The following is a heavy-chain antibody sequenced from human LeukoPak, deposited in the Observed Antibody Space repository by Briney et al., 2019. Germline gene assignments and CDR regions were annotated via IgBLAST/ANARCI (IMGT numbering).Heavy chain of an antibody. CDR2: IYYSGST. Sequence: SQTLSLTCTVSGGSISSGDYYWSWIRQPPGKGLEWIGYIYYSGSTYYNPSLKSRVTISVDTSKNQFSLKLSSVTAADTAVYYCARNSIYDFWSGPGNYFDYWGQGTLVTVSS. D-gene: IGHD3-3*01. CDR3: ARNSIYDFWSGPGNYFDY. J-gene: IGHJ4*02. CDR1: GGSISSGDYY. V-gene: IGHV4-30-4*01.